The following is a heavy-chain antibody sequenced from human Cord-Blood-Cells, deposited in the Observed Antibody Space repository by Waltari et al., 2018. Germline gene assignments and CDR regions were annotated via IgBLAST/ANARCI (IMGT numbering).Heavy chain of an antibody. J-gene: IGHJ4*02. Sequence: QITLKESGPTLVKPTQTLTLTCTFSGFSLSTSGVGVGWIRQPPGKALEWLALIYWDVDKRYSPALKIRLTITKDTPKNQVVLTMTNMDPVDTATYYCAHRTYGGNFDYWGQGTLVTVSS. V-gene: IGHV2-5*02. D-gene: IGHD4-17*01. CDR2: IYWDVDK. CDR1: GFSLSTSGVG. CDR3: AHRTYGGNFDY.